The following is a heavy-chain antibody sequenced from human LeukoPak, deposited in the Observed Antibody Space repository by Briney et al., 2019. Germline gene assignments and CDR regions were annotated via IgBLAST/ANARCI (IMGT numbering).Heavy chain of an antibody. CDR2: IYYSGST. V-gene: IGHV4-38-2*02. J-gene: IGHJ4*02. Sequence: SETLSLTCTVSGYSISSGYYWGWIRQPPGKGLEWIGYIYYSGSTNYNPSLKSRVTISVDTSKNQFSLKLSSVTAADTAVYYCAREHRGSSSYYFDYWGQGTLVTVSS. D-gene: IGHD1-26*01. CDR3: AREHRGSSSYYFDY. CDR1: GYSISSGYY.